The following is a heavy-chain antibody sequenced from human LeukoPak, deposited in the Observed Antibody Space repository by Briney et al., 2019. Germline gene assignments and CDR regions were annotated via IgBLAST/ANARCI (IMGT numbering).Heavy chain of an antibody. D-gene: IGHD3-9*01. Sequence: SETLSLTCTVSGGSTSSYYWSWIRQPAGKGLEWIGRIYTSGSTNYNPSLKSRVTMSVDTSKNQFSLKLSSVTAADTAVYYCARELRYFDWLLFDYWGQGTLVTVSS. CDR3: ARELRYFDWLLFDY. J-gene: IGHJ4*02. CDR1: GGSTSSYY. V-gene: IGHV4-4*07. CDR2: IYTSGST.